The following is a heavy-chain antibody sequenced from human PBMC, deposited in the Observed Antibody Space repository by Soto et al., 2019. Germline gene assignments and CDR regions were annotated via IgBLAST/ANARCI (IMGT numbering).Heavy chain of an antibody. CDR1: GFTFSSYW. V-gene: IGHV3-7*03. CDR3: ARGLNYYGSGSYYNEGWFDP. D-gene: IGHD3-10*01. J-gene: IGHJ5*02. Sequence: EVQLVESGGGLVQPGGSLRLSCAASGFTFSSYWMSWVRQAPGKGLEWVANIKQDGSEKYYVDSVKGRFTISRDNAKNALYLQMTSLRAEDPAVYYCARGLNYYGSGSYYNEGWFDPWGQGTLVTVSS. CDR2: IKQDGSEK.